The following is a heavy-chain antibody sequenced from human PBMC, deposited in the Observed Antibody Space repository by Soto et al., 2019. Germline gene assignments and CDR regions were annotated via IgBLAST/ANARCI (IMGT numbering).Heavy chain of an antibody. J-gene: IGHJ4*02. CDR3: ARGRPILRGSGSSFDY. D-gene: IGHD6-19*01. V-gene: IGHV4-30-2*01. Sequence: PSETLSLTCAVSGGSISSGGYSWSWIRQPPGKGLEWIGEINHSGSTNYNPSLKSRVTISVDTSKNQFSLKLSSVTAADTAVYYCARGRPILRGSGSSFDYWGQGTLVTVSS. CDR2: INHSGST. CDR1: GGSISSGGYS.